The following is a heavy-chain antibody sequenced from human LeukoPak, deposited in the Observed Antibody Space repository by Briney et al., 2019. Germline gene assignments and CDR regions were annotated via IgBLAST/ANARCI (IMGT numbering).Heavy chain of an antibody. D-gene: IGHD1-26*01. CDR2: INSDGSST. J-gene: IGHJ4*02. V-gene: IGHV3-74*01. Sequence: GGSLRLSCAASGFTFSSYWMHWVRHAPGKALVWVSRINSDGSSTSYADSVKGRFTISRDNAKNTLYLQMNSLRAEDTAFYYCARDKGGKYPSYYFDFWGQGTLVTVSS. CDR3: ARDKGGKYPSYYFDF. CDR1: GFTFSSYW.